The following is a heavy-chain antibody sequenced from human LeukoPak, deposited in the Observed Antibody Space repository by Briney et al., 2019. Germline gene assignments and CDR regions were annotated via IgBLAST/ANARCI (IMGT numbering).Heavy chain of an antibody. J-gene: IGHJ4*02. CDR3: AREQKVVVAAHFDY. CDR1: GGSISSYY. D-gene: IGHD2-15*01. Sequence: SETLSLTCTVSGGSISSYYWSWIRQPAGKGLEWIGRIYTSGSTNYNPSLKSRVTMSVDTSKNQFSLKLSSVTAADTAVYYCAREQKVVVAAHFDYWGQGTLVTVSS. V-gene: IGHV4-4*07. CDR2: IYTSGST.